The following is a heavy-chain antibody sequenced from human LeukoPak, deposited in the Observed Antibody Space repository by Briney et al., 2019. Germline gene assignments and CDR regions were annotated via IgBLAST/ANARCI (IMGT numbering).Heavy chain of an antibody. CDR2: IYYSGST. CDR1: GGSISSYY. Sequence: SETLSLTCTVSGGSISSYYWSWIRQPPGKGLEWIGYIYYSGSTNYNPSLKSRVTISVDTSKNQFSLKLSSVTAADTAVYYCARVFGDYTFDYWGPGTLVTVSS. D-gene: IGHD4-17*01. CDR3: ARVFGDYTFDY. J-gene: IGHJ4*02. V-gene: IGHV4-59*08.